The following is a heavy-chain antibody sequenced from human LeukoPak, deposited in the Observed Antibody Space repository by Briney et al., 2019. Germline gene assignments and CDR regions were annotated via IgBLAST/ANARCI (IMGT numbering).Heavy chain of an antibody. CDR1: GFTFSSYA. D-gene: IGHD3-10*01. J-gene: IGHJ5*02. V-gene: IGHV3-23*01. CDR3: ARGSTSRITMVRGVINWFDP. Sequence: GGSLRLSCAASGFTFSSYAMSWVRQAPGKGLEWVSAISGSGGSTYYADSVKGRFTISRDNSKNTLYLQMNSLRAEDTAVYYCARGSTSRITMVRGVINWFDPWGQGTLVTVSS. CDR2: ISGSGGST.